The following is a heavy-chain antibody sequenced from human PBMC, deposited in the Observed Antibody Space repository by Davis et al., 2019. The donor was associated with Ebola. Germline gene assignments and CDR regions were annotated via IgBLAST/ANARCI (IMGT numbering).Heavy chain of an antibody. D-gene: IGHD3-3*01. CDR3: ASEGGVVITHNWFDP. Sequence: AASVQISCKASGGTFSSYAISWVLXPPAPPLSWFAAFIPILGIANYAQKFQGRVTITADKSTSTAYMELSSLRSEDTAVYYCASEGGVVITHNWFDPWGQGTLVTVSS. J-gene: IGHJ5*02. CDR2: FIPILGIA. V-gene: IGHV1-69*10. CDR1: GGTFSSYA.